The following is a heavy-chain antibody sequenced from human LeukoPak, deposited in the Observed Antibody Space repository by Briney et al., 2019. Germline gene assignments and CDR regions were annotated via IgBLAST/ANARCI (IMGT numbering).Heavy chain of an antibody. D-gene: IGHD3-10*01. V-gene: IGHV4-39*01. Sequence: SETLSLTCTVSGGSISSSSYYWGWIRQPPGKGLEWIGSIYYSGSTYYNPSLKRRVTISVDTSKNQFSLKLSSVTAADTAVYYCARQKLGITMVRGRYYFDYWGQGTLVTVSS. CDR1: GGSISSSSYY. CDR2: IYYSGST. J-gene: IGHJ4*02. CDR3: ARQKLGITMVRGRYYFDY.